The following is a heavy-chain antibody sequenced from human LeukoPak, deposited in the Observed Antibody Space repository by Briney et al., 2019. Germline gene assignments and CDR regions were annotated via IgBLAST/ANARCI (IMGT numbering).Heavy chain of an antibody. V-gene: IGHV3-21*01. CDR3: ARTSEGSTAATGTPFDA. J-gene: IGHJ4*02. CDR2: ISSGSTYT. D-gene: IGHD6-13*01. Sequence: GGSLRLSCTASGFTFSSYSMNWVRQAPGKGLEWVSSISSGSTYTYYADSVKGRFTISRDNAKNSLYLQMNSLRAEDTAVYSCARTSEGSTAATGTPFDAWGQGILGTVSA. CDR1: GFTFSSYS.